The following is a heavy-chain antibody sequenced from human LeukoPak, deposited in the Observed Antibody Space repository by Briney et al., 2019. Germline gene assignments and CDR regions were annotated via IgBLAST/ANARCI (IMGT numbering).Heavy chain of an antibody. CDR3: ARDPAGGYVPYFDY. CDR1: VGTLSSYA. J-gene: IGHJ4*02. Sequence: SVKVSCKASVGTLSSYAISWVRQAPGQGLEWMGRIIPILGITNYAQKFQGRVTITADKSTSTAYMELSSLRSDDTAVYCCARDPAGGYVPYFDYWGQGTLVTVSS. CDR2: IIPILGIT. D-gene: IGHD3-16*01. V-gene: IGHV1-69*04.